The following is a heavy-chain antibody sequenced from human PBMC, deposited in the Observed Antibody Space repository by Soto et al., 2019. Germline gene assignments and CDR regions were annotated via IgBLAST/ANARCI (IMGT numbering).Heavy chain of an antibody. CDR2: IIPIFGTA. V-gene: IGHV1-69*13. J-gene: IGHJ4*02. CDR3: ARDGPGYSGYDPLDY. D-gene: IGHD5-12*01. Sequence: SVKVSCKASGGTFSSYAISWVRQAPGQGLEWMGGIIPIFGTANYAQKFQGRVTITADESTSTAYMELSSLRSEDTAVYYCARDGPGYSGYDPLDYWGQGTLVTVSS. CDR1: GGTFSSYA.